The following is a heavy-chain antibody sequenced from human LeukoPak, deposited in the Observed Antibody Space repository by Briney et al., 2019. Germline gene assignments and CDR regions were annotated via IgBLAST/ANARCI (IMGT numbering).Heavy chain of an antibody. D-gene: IGHD4-23*01. Sequence: GEPLKISCKGSGYSFTNYWIGWVRQMPGKGLEWMGIIYPGDSDTRYSSSFQGQVTISADKSISTAYLQWSSLKASDTAMYYCARSVSGNSGPDAFDIWGQGTMVTVSS. V-gene: IGHV5-51*01. CDR1: GYSFTNYW. CDR2: IYPGDSDT. CDR3: ARSVSGNSGPDAFDI. J-gene: IGHJ3*02.